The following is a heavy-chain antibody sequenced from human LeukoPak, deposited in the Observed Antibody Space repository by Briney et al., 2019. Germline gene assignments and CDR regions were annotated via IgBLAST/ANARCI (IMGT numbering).Heavy chain of an antibody. D-gene: IGHD3-22*01. CDR3: ARDRSYDSSGYPGDY. J-gene: IGHJ4*02. CDR1: GYTFTSYG. V-gene: IGHV1-18*01. CDR2: ISAYNGNT. Sequence: EASVKVSCKASGYTFTSYGISWVRQAPGQGLEWMGWISAYNGNTNYAQKLQGRVTMTTDTSTSTAYMELRSLRSDDTAVYYCARDRSYDSSGYPGDYWGQGTLVTVSS.